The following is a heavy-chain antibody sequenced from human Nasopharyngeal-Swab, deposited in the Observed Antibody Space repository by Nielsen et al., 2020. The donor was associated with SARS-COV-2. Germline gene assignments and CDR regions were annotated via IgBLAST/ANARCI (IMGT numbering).Heavy chain of an antibody. V-gene: IGHV3-21*01. CDR3: ARLQWLDTGIDAFDI. J-gene: IGHJ3*02. D-gene: IGHD6-19*01. Sequence: VRQAPGKGLEWDSSISSSSSYIYYADSVKGRFTISRDNAKNSLYLQMNSLRAEDTAVYYCARLQWLDTGIDAFDIWGQGTMVTVSS. CDR2: ISSSSSYI.